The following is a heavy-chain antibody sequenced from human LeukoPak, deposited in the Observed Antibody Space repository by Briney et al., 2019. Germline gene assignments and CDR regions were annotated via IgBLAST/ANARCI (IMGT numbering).Heavy chain of an antibody. D-gene: IGHD5-12*01. V-gene: IGHV1-2*02. Sequence: ASVKVSCKASGYTFTGYYIHWVRQAPGHGLEWMGWINPNSGGTNYAQKFQGRVTMTRDTSTTYMELSRLTSDDTAVYYCARAYSGYEAFDYWGQGALVTVSS. CDR2: INPNSGGT. J-gene: IGHJ4*02. CDR3: ARAYSGYEAFDY. CDR1: GYTFTGYY.